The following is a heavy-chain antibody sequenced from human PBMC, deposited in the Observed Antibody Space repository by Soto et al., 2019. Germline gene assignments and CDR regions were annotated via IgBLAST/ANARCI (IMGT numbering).Heavy chain of an antibody. J-gene: IGHJ6*02. CDR3: VKDRATIFGVIWKYGMDV. Sequence: EEQLLESGGGLVEPGGSLRLSCVASGFKFRSYGMAWVRQAPGKGLEWVSDINESGGTTNYEDSVRGRFAISRDNSRNTLDLLMNSLRPEDTAVYYCVKDRATIFGVIWKYGMDVWGQGTTVYVSS. V-gene: IGHV3-23*01. D-gene: IGHD3-3*01. CDR2: INESGGTT. CDR1: GFKFRSYG.